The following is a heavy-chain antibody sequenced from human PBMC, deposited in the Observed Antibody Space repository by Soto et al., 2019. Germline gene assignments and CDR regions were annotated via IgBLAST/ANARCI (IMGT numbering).Heavy chain of an antibody. D-gene: IGHD6-19*01. CDR3: ARDFTDSSGPTLGMGV. CDR1: GGSISSVGYY. Sequence: PSETLSLTCTVSGGSISSVGYYCSWIRQHPGKGLEWIGYIYYSGSTYYNPSLKSRVTISVDTSKSQFSLKLSSVTAADTAVYYCARDFTDSSGPTLGMGVWGQGTTVTVSS. J-gene: IGHJ6*02. CDR2: IYYSGST. V-gene: IGHV4-31*03.